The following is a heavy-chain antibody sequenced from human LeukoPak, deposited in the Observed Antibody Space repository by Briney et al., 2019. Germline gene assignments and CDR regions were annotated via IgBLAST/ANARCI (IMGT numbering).Heavy chain of an antibody. CDR2: IRTKANSYKA. J-gene: IGHJ4*02. Sequence: PGGSLRLSCAASGFTFSGSGLHWVRQAPGKGLEWVGHIRTKANSYKAAYGASVKGRFTISRDDSKNTAYLQMNSLKTEDTALYYCAIYSGYDSYFFDDWGQGTLVTVSS. CDR1: GFTFSGSG. CDR3: AIYSGYDSYFFDD. V-gene: IGHV3-73*01. D-gene: IGHD5-12*01.